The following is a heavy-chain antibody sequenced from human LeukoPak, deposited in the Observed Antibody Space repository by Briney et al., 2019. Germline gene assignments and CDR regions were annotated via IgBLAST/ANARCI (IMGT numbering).Heavy chain of an antibody. CDR2: IYSGGST. Sequence: GGSLRLSCAASGFTVSSNYMNWVRQAPGKGLEWVSVIYSGGSTYYADSVKGRFTISRDNSKNTLYLQMNSLGAEDTAVYYCARDHTAMAVEWGQGTLVTVSS. V-gene: IGHV3-53*01. CDR3: ARDHTAMAVE. CDR1: GFTVSSNY. J-gene: IGHJ4*02. D-gene: IGHD5-18*01.